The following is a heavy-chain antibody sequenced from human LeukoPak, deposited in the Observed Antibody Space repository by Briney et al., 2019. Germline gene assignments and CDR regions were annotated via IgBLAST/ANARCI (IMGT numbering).Heavy chain of an antibody. CDR2: INANSGGT. CDR3: ARDSITLLRGFDF. CDR1: GDTLSGYY. D-gene: IGHD3-10*01. J-gene: IGHJ4*02. Sequence: ASVKVSCTSSGDTLSGYYLHWVRQAPGQGLEWMGWINANSGGTNYAQKFQGRVTMTRDTSISSVHMELSRLRSDDTAVYYCARDSITLLRGFDFWAQETLVTVSS. V-gene: IGHV1-2*02.